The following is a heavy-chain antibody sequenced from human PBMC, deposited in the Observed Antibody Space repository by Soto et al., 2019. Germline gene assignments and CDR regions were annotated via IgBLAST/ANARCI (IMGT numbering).Heavy chain of an antibody. Sequence: SGESCGGTWISSGMHGERQAPGKGLEWVAVIWYDGSNKYYADSVKGRFTISRHNSKNTLYLQMNSLRAEDTAVYYCARDGYNHRWDYWGQGTLVTVFS. CDR1: GGTWISSG. J-gene: IGHJ4*02. D-gene: IGHD5-12*01. CDR2: IWYDGSNK. CDR3: ARDGYNHRWDY. V-gene: IGHV3-33*01.